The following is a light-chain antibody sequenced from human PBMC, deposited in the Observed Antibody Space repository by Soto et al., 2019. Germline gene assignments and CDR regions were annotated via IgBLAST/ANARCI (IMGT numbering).Light chain of an antibody. CDR2: GAS. CDR3: QQYNNWPPL. J-gene: IGKJ1*01. CDR1: QSVSSN. Sequence: EIVMTRSPATLSVSPGERATLSCRASQSVSSNLAWYQQKPGQAPRLLIYGASTRATGIPARFSGSGSGTEFTLTISSLQSEDFAVYYCQQYNNWPPLFGQGTKVEIK. V-gene: IGKV3-15*01.